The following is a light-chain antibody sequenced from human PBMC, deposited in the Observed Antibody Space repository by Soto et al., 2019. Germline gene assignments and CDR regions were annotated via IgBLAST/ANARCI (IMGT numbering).Light chain of an antibody. V-gene: IGKV1-33*01. Sequence: DIQMTQSPSPLFSSVGYIFTITCQATQDINIYLNWYQQKPGKAPNLLIYDASNLEIGVPSRFSGSGSGTHFTFTISSLQTEDIGTYYCQQYDILPITFGRGTRLEI. CDR2: DAS. CDR1: QDINIY. J-gene: IGKJ5*01. CDR3: QQYDILPIT.